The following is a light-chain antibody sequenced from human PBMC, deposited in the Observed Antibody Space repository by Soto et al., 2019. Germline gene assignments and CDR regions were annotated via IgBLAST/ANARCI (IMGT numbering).Light chain of an antibody. CDR1: SSNMGAGYD. CDR3: QSYDSSLSVVV. J-gene: IGLJ2*01. CDR2: GDI. Sequence: QSVLTQPPSVSGAPGQRVTISCTGTSSNMGAGYDVPWYQQLPGTAPKLLIYGDINRPSGVPDRFSGSKSGNSASLAITGLHAEDESDYYCQSYDSSLSVVVFGGGTKLTVL. V-gene: IGLV1-40*01.